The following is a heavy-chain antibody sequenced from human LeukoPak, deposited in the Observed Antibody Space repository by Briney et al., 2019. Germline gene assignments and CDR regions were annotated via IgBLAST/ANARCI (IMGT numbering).Heavy chain of an antibody. CDR3: ARGEPYSTYFDY. CDR2: IYHSGST. J-gene: IGHJ4*02. Sequence: SETLSLTCAVSGGSISSSNWRSWVRQPPGKGLEWIGEIYHSGSTNYNPSLKSRVTISVDKSKNQSSLKLSSVTAADTAVYYCARGEPYSTYFDYWGQGTLVTVSS. D-gene: IGHD6-13*01. CDR1: GGSISSSNW. V-gene: IGHV4-4*02.